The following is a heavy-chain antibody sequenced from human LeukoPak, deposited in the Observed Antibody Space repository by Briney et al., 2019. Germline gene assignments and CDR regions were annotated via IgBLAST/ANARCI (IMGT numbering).Heavy chain of an antibody. V-gene: IGHV1-18*01. CDR2: ISAYNGNT. D-gene: IGHD6-6*01. Sequence: ASVKVSCKASGYTFTSYGISWVRQAPGQGLEWMGWISAYNGNTNYAQKLQGRVTMTTDTSTSTAYMELSRLRSDDTAVYYCARDPIGYSSSSRLDYWGQGTLVTVSS. CDR1: GYTFTSYG. J-gene: IGHJ4*02. CDR3: ARDPIGYSSSSRLDY.